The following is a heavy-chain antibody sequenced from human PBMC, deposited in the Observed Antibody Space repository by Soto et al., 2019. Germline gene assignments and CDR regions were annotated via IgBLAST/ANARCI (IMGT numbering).Heavy chain of an antibody. V-gene: IGHV5-51*01. D-gene: IGHD2-15*01. CDR1: GYTFTDYL. CDR2: IYPGDSDT. CDR3: ARHMSNFRYQISALVVWY. J-gene: IGHJ2*01. Sequence: GESLKISCKGSGYTFTDYLIGSVRQLPGKGLEWMGIIYPGDSDTRYSASFQSLATITVDKSTITAYLQWNTLKTSDTAMYYCARHMSNFRYQISALVVWY.